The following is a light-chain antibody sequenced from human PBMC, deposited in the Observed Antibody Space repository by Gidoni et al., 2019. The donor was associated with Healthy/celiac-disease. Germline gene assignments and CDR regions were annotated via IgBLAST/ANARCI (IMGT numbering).Light chain of an antibody. CDR1: QGIGND. J-gene: IGKJ3*01. CDR3: QKYNSAPLT. V-gene: IGKV1-27*01. CDR2: AAS. Sequence: QMIQSPSAPSASVGDRVTITSRASQGIGNDLAWYQQKPGKGPKLLLYAASTLQSGVPSRFSGRGSGTDFTLTISSLQPEDVATYYCQKYNSAPLTCXPXTKVDIK.